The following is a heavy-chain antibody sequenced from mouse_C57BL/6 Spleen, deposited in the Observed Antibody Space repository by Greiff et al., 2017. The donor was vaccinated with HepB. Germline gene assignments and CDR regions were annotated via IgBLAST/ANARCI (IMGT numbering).Heavy chain of an antibody. CDR3: ARGSITTGKNYFDY. V-gene: IGHV1-53*01. CDR1: GYTFTSYW. CDR2: INPSNGGT. J-gene: IGHJ2*01. Sequence: VQLQQPGTELVKPGASVKLSCKASGYTFTSYWMHWVKQRPGQGLEWIGNINPSNGGTNYNEKFKSEATLTVDKSSSTAYMQLSSLTSEDSAVYYSARGSITTGKNYFDYWGQGTTLTVSS. D-gene: IGHD1-1*01.